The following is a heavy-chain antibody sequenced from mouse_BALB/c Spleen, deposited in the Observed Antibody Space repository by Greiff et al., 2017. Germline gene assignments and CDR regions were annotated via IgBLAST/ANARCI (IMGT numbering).Heavy chain of an antibody. CDR2: INPSSGYT. Sequence: QVQLKQSAAELARPGASVKMSCKASGYTFTSYTMHWVKQRPGQGLEWIGYINPSSGYTEYNQKFKDKTTLTADKSSSTAYMQLSSLTSEDSAVYYCARSGPFSYWGQGTLVTVSA. J-gene: IGHJ3*01. CDR1: GYTFTSYT. CDR3: ARSGPFSY. V-gene: IGHV1-4*02.